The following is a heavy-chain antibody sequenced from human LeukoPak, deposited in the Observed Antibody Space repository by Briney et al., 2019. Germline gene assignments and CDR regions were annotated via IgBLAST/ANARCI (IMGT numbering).Heavy chain of an antibody. CDR2: IYHSGST. V-gene: IGHV4-30-2*01. CDR3: ARGGRSSSWYRPRGNYYYGMDV. D-gene: IGHD6-13*01. J-gene: IGHJ6*02. CDR1: GGSISSGGYS. Sequence: SETLSLTCAVSGGSISSGGYSWSWIRQPPGKGLEWIGYIYHSGSTYYNPSLKSRVTISVDRSKNQFSLKLSSVTAADTAVYYCARGGRSSSWYRPRGNYYYGMDVWGQGTTVTVSS.